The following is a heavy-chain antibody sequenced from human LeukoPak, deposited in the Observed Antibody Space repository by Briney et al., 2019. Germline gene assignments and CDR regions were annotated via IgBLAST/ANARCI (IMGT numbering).Heavy chain of an antibody. CDR2: VYYSVSS. D-gene: IGHD3-3*01. V-gene: IGHV4-31*03. CDR3: ARVKILRFLERLLDF. J-gene: IGHJ4*02. CDR1: GASVSSDEYY. Sequence: SETLSLTCSVSGASVSSDEYYWGWIRQLPGQGLEWIGYVYYSVSSYYIPSLESRLTMSVDTSKNQFSLKLRSVTAADTAVYYCARVKILRFLERLLDFWGQGTLVTVSS.